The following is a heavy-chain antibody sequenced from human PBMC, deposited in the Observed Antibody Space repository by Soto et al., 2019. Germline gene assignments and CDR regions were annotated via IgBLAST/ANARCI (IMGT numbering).Heavy chain of an antibody. CDR1: GLRFSDAW. J-gene: IGHJ3*02. Sequence: EVQLVESGGGLVKPGGSLRLSCSVSGLRFSDAWLTWVRQTPGRGLEWIGRIKSKGSGGTIDYAPPVQGRFTISRDDSRSMLYLQIKSLKREDTGGYHFTPIAHFPPYDGFFTWGQGTVGIVSA. V-gene: IGHV3-15*01. CDR3: TPIAHFPPYDGFFT. CDR2: IKSKGSGGTI. D-gene: IGHD3-3*02.